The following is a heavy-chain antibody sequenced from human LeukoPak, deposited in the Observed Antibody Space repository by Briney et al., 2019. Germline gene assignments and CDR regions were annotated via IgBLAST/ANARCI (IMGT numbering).Heavy chain of an antibody. V-gene: IGHV4-59*12. CDR2: IYYSGST. CDR1: GGSISSYY. D-gene: IGHD3-10*01. J-gene: IGHJ4*02. Sequence: SETLSLTCTVSGGSISSYYWSWIRQPPGKGLEWIGYIYYSGSTNYNPSLKSRVTISVDTSKNQFSLKLSSVTAADTAVYYCARTKGSVLLWFGGTRYFDYWGQGTLVTVSS. CDR3: ARTKGSVLLWFGGTRYFDY.